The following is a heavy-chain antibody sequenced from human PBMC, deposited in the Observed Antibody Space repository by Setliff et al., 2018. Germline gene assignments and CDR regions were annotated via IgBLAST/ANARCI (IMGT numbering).Heavy chain of an antibody. V-gene: IGHV4-61*09. J-gene: IGHJ4*02. CDR3: ARLSPYNTGPPFDY. CDR1: GGSISSSSYY. D-gene: IGHD2-8*02. CDR2: IYTTGST. Sequence: ASETLSLTCTVSGGSISSSSYYWTWIRQPAGKGLEWVGHIYTTGSTNYNPSLKSRVTISLDTSKNHFSLNLRSVTAADTAVYYCARLSPYNTGPPFDYWGQGTLVTVSS.